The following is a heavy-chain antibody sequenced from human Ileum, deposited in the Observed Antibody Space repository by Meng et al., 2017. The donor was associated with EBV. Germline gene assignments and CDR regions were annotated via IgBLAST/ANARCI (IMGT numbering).Heavy chain of an antibody. J-gene: IGHJ4*02. V-gene: IGHV4-39*01. CDR1: DGSISSSHYC. Sequence: QLRLQESGPGLVKPSETLSLTCSVSDGSISSSHYCWGWIRQPPGKGLEWIQSICYTDYTYYNPSLKSRVTISADKSKNQFSLRLNSLTAADTAVYYCAMGPDYAKTGYWGQGTLVTVSS. CDR3: AMGPDYAKTGY. CDR2: ICYTDYT. D-gene: IGHD4-17*01.